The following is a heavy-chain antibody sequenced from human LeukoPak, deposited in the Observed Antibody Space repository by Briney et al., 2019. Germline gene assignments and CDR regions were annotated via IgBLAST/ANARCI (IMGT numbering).Heavy chain of an antibody. CDR1: GYTFTSYG. V-gene: IGHV1-18*01. CDR3: ARDFPGYYYDSSGYPYFDY. Sequence: GASVKVSCKASGYTFTSYGISWVRQAPGQGLEWMGWISAYNGNTNYAQKLQGRVTMTTDTSTSTAYMELRSLRSDDTAVYYCARDFPGYYYDSSGYPYFDYWGQGTLVTVSS. CDR2: ISAYNGNT. J-gene: IGHJ4*02. D-gene: IGHD3-22*01.